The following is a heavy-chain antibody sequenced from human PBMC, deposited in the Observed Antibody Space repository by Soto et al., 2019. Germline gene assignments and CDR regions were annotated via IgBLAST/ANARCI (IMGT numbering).Heavy chain of an antibody. D-gene: IGHD6-13*01. CDR3: ARRLAAAGTYYYYGMDV. CDR1: GYSFTSYW. J-gene: IGHJ6*02. CDR2: IDPSDSYT. Sequence: TGEPLKISCKGSGYSFTSYWISWVRQMPGKGLEWMGRIDPSDSYTNYSPSFQGHVTISADKSISTAYLQWSSLKASDTAMYYCARRLAAAGTYYYYGMDVWGQGTTVTVSS. V-gene: IGHV5-10-1*01.